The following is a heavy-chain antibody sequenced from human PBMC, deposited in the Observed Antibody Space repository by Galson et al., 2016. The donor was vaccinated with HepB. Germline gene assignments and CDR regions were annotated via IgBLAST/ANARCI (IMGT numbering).Heavy chain of an antibody. CDR1: GGTFSTHS. D-gene: IGHD6-19*01. J-gene: IGHJ5*02. Sequence: SVKVSCKASGGTFSTHSISWVRQAPGQGLEWMGGIIPMFERPNYAQKFQGRVTITADTSTNTVYMEVSSLRFEDTAVYYCAQQWVAARGWFDPWGQGTPVTVSS. V-gene: IGHV1-69*06. CDR3: AQQWVAARGWFDP. CDR2: IIPMFERP.